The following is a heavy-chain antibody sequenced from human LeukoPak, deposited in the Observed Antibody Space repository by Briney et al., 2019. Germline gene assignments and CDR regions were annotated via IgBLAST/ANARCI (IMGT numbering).Heavy chain of an antibody. CDR3: GRDSVTVAPAAPDY. CDR1: GFTFSGYS. V-gene: IGHV3-21*01. Sequence: GGSLRLSCAASGFTFSGYSMNWVRQAPGKGLEWVSSISSSSGHIHYADSVKGRLTISRDNAKNSVYLQMNSLRAEDTAVYFCGRDSVTVAPAAPDYWGQGTLVTASA. CDR2: ISSSSGHI. D-gene: IGHD2-2*01. J-gene: IGHJ4*02.